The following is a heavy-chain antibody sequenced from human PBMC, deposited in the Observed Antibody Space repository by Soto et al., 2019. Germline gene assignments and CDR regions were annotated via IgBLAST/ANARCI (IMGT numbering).Heavy chain of an antibody. V-gene: IGHV4-4*07. D-gene: IGHD1-1*01. CDR1: GASISGYY. CDR2: IYATGTT. J-gene: IGHJ5*02. Sequence: SETLSLTCTVSGASISGYYWSWIRKSAGKGLEWIGRIYATGTTDYNPSLKSRVMMSVDTSKKQFSLKLRSVTAADTAVYYCARDGTKNLRDWFDPWGQGISVTVSS. CDR3: ARDGTKNLRDWFDP.